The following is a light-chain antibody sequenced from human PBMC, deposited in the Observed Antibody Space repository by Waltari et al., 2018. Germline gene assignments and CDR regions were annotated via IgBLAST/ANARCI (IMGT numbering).Light chain of an antibody. CDR2: GNS. V-gene: IGLV1-40*01. CDR1: SSNIGAGYD. CDR3: QSYDSSLWV. J-gene: IGLJ3*02. Sequence: QSVLTQPPSVSGAPGQRVTISCTGSSSNIGAGYDVHWYQQLPGTAPKRPLHGNSNRPSGAPDRFSGSKSGTSASLAIPGLQAEDEADYYCQSYDSSLWVFGGGTKLTVL.